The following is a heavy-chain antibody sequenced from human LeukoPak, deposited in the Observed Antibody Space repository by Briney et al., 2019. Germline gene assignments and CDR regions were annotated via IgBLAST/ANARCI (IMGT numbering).Heavy chain of an antibody. CDR1: GYSISSGYY. D-gene: IGHD2-2*02. CDR2: IYHSGST. V-gene: IGHV4-38-2*01. CDR3: ARQVAVVPAAIHWFDP. Sequence: SSETLSLNCAVSGYSISSGYYWGWIRQPPGKGLEWIGSIYHSGSTYYNPSLKSRVTISVDTSKNQFSLKLSSVTAADTAVYYCARQVAVVPAAIHWFDPWGQGTLVTVSS. J-gene: IGHJ5*02.